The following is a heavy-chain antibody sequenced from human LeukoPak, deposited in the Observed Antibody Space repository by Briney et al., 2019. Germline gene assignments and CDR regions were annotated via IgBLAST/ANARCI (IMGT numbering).Heavy chain of an antibody. CDR1: GFTFSHYD. J-gene: IGHJ4*02. Sequence: PGGSLRLSCGASGFTFSHYDMNWVRQAPGKGLEWVAFIRYDGGNINYADSVKGRFTISRDNSKNALYLQINSLRGEDTAVYYCAKDSGSWSNYFDYWGQGTLVTVSS. D-gene: IGHD6-13*01. CDR3: AKDSGSWSNYFDY. CDR2: IRYDGGNI. V-gene: IGHV3-30*02.